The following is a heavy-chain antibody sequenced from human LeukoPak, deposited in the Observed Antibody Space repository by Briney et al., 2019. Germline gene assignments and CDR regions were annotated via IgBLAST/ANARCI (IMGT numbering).Heavy chain of an antibody. CDR3: AAAAPHPPAPYYYYYMDV. CDR1: GGTFSSYA. V-gene: IGHV1-69*05. CDR2: IIPIFGTA. J-gene: IGHJ6*03. Sequence: SVKVSCKASGGTFSSYAISWVRQAPGQGLEWMGGIIPIFGTANYAQKFQGRVTITTDESTSTAYMELSSLRSEDTAVYYCAAAAPHPPAPYYYYYMDVWGKGTTVTVSS. D-gene: IGHD2-2*01.